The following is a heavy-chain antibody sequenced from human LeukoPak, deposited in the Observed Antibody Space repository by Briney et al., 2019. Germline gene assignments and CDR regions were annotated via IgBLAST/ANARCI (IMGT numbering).Heavy chain of an antibody. CDR2: INHSGST. Sequence: PSETLSLTCAVYGGSFSGYYWSWIRQPPGKGLEWIGEINHSGSTNYNPSLKSRVTISVDTSKNQFSLKLSSVTAADTAVYYCARLKYDFWSGYYSPDYYYYYYMDVWGKGTTVTVSS. D-gene: IGHD3-3*01. CDR3: ARLKYDFWSGYYSPDYYYYYYMDV. CDR1: GGSFSGYY. J-gene: IGHJ6*03. V-gene: IGHV4-34*01.